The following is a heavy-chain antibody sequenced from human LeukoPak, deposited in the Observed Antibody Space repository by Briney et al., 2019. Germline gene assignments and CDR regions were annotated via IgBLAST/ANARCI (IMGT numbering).Heavy chain of an antibody. CDR3: ARGEYFYYMDV. Sequence: SETLSLTCTVSGGSVSSHYWSWIRQPPGKGLEWIGYIHYSGSTNYNPSLKSRVTMSVDTSKNQFSLKLSSVTAADTAVYYCARGEYFYYMDVWGKGTTVTVSS. J-gene: IGHJ6*03. CDR2: IHYSGST. CDR1: GGSVSSHY. V-gene: IGHV4-59*02.